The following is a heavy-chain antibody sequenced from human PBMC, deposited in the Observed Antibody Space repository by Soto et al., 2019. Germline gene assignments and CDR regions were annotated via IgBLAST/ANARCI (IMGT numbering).Heavy chain of an antibody. CDR2: INPNSGGT. CDR3: ARDCPGDFWNGMDV. Sequence: ASVKVSCKASGYTFTGYYMHWVRQAPGQGLEWMGWINPNSGGTNYAQKFQGRVTMTRDTSISTAYMELSRLRSDDTAVYYCARDCPGDFWNGMDVCGQGTTVTVYS. CDR1: GYTFTGYY. V-gene: IGHV1-2*02. D-gene: IGHD3-3*01. J-gene: IGHJ6*02.